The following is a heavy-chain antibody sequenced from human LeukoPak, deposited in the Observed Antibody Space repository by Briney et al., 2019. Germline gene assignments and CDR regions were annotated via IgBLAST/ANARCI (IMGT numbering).Heavy chain of an antibody. CDR3: ARALYCSSTSCYSIPNYFDY. V-gene: IGHV3-21*01. D-gene: IGHD2-2*02. J-gene: IGHJ4*02. CDR2: ISSSSSYI. CDR1: GFTFSSYS. Sequence: GGSLRLSCAASGFTFSSYSMNWVRQAPGKGLEWVSSISSSSSYIYYAESVKGRFTISRDNAKNSLYLQMSSLRAEDTAVYYCARALYCSSTSCYSIPNYFDYWGQGTLVTVSS.